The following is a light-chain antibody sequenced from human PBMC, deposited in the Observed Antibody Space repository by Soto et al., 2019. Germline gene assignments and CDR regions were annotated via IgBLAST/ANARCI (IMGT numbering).Light chain of an antibody. Sequence: QSVLTQPASVSGSPRQSITISCTGASSDVGGYNYVSWYQHHPGKAPKLMIYEVSTRPSGVSNRFSGSKSGNTASLTISGLQAEDEADYYCSSYTSTSSVYVFGTGTKVTVL. CDR1: SSDVGGYNY. CDR3: SSYTSTSSVYV. CDR2: EVS. V-gene: IGLV2-14*01. J-gene: IGLJ1*01.